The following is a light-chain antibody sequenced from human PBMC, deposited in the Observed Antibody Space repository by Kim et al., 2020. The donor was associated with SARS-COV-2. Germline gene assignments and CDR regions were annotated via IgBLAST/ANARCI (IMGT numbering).Light chain of an antibody. CDR3: SALDSSLSAVV. CDR2: RNN. Sequence: RQTATLTCTGNSNIVGNQGAAWLQQHQGHPPKLLSYRNNNRPSGISERFSASRSGNTASLTITGPQPEDEADYYCSALDSSLSAVVFGGGTQLTVL. V-gene: IGLV10-54*02. J-gene: IGLJ2*01. CDR1: SNIVGNQG.